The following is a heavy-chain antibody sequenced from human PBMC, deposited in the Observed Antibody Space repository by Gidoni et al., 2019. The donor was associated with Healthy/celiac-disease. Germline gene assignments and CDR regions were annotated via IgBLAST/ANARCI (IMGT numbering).Heavy chain of an antibody. V-gene: IGHV3-23*01. D-gene: IGHD2-2*01. J-gene: IGHJ4*02. Sequence: EVQLLESGGGLVQPGGSLRLSCAASGFTFSSYASGWVRQAPGKGLEWVAAISGSGGSTYYADSVKGRFTISRDNSKNTLYLQMNSLRADDTSVYYCARGVVVPAAILFDYWGQGTLVTVSS. CDR3: ARGVVVPAAILFDY. CDR2: ISGSGGST. CDR1: GFTFSSYA.